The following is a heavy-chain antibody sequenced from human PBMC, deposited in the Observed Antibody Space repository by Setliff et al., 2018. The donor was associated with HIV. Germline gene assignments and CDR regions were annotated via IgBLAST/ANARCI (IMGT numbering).Heavy chain of an antibody. V-gene: IGHV1-3*01. J-gene: IGHJ3*02. CDR2: INAGNGIT. D-gene: IGHD2-21*02. CDR1: GYTFTTYA. CDR3: ARVGAYCGGDCYGWPADAFDI. Sequence: GASVKVSCKASGYTFTTYAIFWVRQAPGQRLEWMGWINAGNGITKYSQKLQGRVTFTRDTSTSTVYMELSSLRSEDTAVYYCARVGAYCGGDCYGWPADAFDIWGQGTMVTVSS.